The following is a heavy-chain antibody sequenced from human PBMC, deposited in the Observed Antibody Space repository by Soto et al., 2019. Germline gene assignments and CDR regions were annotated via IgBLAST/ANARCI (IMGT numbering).Heavy chain of an antibody. J-gene: IGHJ5*02. CDR3: ATRAWDL. V-gene: IGHV3-23*01. Sequence: EVQLLESGGGLVQPGGSLRLSCEASGITFSRYDMSWVRQAPGKGLEWVSAINGGRSFYGDSVEGRFTGSRDNSKTTLYLQKNRRRVEDTAIYYCATRAWDLWGQGTLVTVSS. CDR2: INGGRS. CDR1: GITFSRYD.